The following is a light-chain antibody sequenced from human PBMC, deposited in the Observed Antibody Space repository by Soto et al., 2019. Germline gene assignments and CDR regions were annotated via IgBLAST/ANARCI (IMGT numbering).Light chain of an antibody. V-gene: IGKV3-20*01. J-gene: IGKJ1*01. Sequence: EIVLTQSPGTLSLSPGERATLSCRASQSVSSSYLAWYQQKPGRAPRLLIYGASTRATGVPARFSGSGSGTDFTLTISRLEPEDFAVYYCQQYGSSPWTFGQGTKVDIK. CDR3: QQYGSSPWT. CDR2: GAS. CDR1: QSVSSSY.